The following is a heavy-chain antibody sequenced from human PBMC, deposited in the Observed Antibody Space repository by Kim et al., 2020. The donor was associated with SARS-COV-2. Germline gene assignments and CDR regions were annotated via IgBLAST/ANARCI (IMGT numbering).Heavy chain of an antibody. CDR3: ARXRGVLYY. CDR1: GYTFTSYG. CDR2: ISAYNGNT. V-gene: IGHV1-18*01. J-gene: IGHJ4*02. Sequence: ASVKVSCKASGYTFTSYGISWVRQAPGQGLEWMGWISAYNGNTNYAQKLQGRVTMTTXXXTSTAYMEXXSLRSDDTAVYXXARXRGVLYYWGQGTXXXVSS. D-gene: IGHD2-15*01.